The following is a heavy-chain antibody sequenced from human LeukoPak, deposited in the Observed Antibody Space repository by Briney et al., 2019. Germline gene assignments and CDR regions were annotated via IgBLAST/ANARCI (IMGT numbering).Heavy chain of an antibody. Sequence: ASVKVSCKAFGYTFTSYYMHWVRQAPGQGLEWMGIINPSGGITTYAQKFQGRVTMTRDTSTSTVYMELSSLRSEDTAVYYCARRPRSGSHVFDYWGQGTLVTVSS. CDR2: INPSGGIT. CDR3: ARRPRSGSHVFDY. CDR1: GYTFTSYY. J-gene: IGHJ4*02. V-gene: IGHV1-46*01. D-gene: IGHD3-10*01.